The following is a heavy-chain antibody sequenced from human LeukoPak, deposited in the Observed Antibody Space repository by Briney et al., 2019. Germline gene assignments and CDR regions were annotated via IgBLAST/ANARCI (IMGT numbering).Heavy chain of an antibody. J-gene: IGHJ4*02. CDR1: GFTFSSYS. CDR2: ISCSSSYI. Sequence: GGSLRLSCAASGFTFSSYSMNWVRQAPGKGLECVSSISCSSSYIYYADSVKGRFTISRDNAKNSLYLQMNSLRAEDTAVYYCARVGSAAVDYWGQGTLVTVSS. V-gene: IGHV3-21*01. CDR3: ARVGSAAVDY. D-gene: IGHD2-15*01.